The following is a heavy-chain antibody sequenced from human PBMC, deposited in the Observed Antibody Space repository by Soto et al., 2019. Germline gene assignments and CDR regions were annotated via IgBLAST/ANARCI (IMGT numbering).Heavy chain of an antibody. V-gene: IGHV4-31*03. CDR2: ISNSGRT. D-gene: IGHD3-10*01. CDR1: GGSVRRGNYY. CDR3: ARADYATGSYYPDY. Sequence: QVQLQESGPGLVKPSQTLSLTCTVSGGSVRRGNYYWSWIRQFPGKGLEWIGYISNSGRTHYNPSLMSRINILVDTSKNQFFLELRSVTAADPALYYCARADYATGSYYPDYWGQGTLVTVSS. J-gene: IGHJ4*02.